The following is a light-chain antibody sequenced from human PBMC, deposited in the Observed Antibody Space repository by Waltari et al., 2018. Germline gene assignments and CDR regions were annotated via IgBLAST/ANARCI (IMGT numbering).Light chain of an antibody. J-gene: IGLJ2*01. CDR1: SSDIGGYKY. CDR3: CSYAGRYTSV. CDR2: DVD. V-gene: IGLV2-11*01. Sequence: QSALTQPRSVSGSPGQSVTLSCTGTSSDIGGYKYFPLYQQHPGKAPKLVIYDVDKRPSGVPDRFSGSKAGNTASLTISGLQTDDDADYYCCSYAGRYTSVFGRGTRVTVL.